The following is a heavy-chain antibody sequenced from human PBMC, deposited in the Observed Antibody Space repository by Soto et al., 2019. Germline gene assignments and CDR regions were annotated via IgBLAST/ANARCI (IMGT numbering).Heavy chain of an antibody. CDR1: GGTLNNYA. D-gene: IGHD3-3*01. J-gene: IGHJ4*02. Sequence: GASVQVPCKASGGTLNNYAINWVRQAPGQGLEWMGGILPVSAPPDYAQKVQGRVSITADHSTSTVYMELSRLKSDDTAVYFCATDSNYDVSNSFWGQGTLVTVSS. CDR2: ILPVSAPP. CDR3: ATDSNYDVSNSF. V-gene: IGHV1-69*13.